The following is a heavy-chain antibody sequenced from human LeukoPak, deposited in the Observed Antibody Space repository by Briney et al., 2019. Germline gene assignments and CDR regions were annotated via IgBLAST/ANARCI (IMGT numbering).Heavy chain of an antibody. CDR3: AQNGQSGFSFDP. CDR2: GSDVGGT. D-gene: IGHD2-8*01. CDR1: GASLNGHY. J-gene: IGHJ5*02. Sequence: SETLSLTCAVYGASLNGHYWSWIRQPPGKGLEWIGEGSDVGGTKYNPSLKSRVTISADTSKNQFSLKLSSVTAADAAVYYCAQNGQSGFSFDPWGQGTLVTVSS. V-gene: IGHV4-34*01.